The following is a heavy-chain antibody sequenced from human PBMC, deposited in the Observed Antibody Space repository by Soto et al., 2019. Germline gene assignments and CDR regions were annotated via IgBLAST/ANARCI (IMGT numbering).Heavy chain of an antibody. J-gene: IGHJ4*02. V-gene: IGHV3-48*01. Sequence: GGSLRLSCTASGFNFKNYNMNWLRQAPGKGLECVAYISGNSRTIYYADSVKGRFTISRDNAENSVFLQMNSLRVEDTSVYYCASGPWELDYWGQGALVTVSS. D-gene: IGHD1-26*01. CDR3: ASGPWELDY. CDR1: GFNFKNYN. CDR2: ISGNSRTI.